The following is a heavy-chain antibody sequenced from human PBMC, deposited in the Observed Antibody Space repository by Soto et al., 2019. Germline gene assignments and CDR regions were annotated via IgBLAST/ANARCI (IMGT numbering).Heavy chain of an antibody. V-gene: IGHV1-69*13. CDR2: IIPIFGTA. D-gene: IGHD3-3*01. Sequence: SVKVSCKASGGTFSSYAISWVRQAPGQGLEWMGGIIPIFGTANYAQKFQGRVTITADESTSTAYMELSSLRSEDTAVYYCAREYYDFWSGYYGAFDIWGQGTTVTVSS. J-gene: IGHJ3*02. CDR3: AREYYDFWSGYYGAFDI. CDR1: GGTFSSYA.